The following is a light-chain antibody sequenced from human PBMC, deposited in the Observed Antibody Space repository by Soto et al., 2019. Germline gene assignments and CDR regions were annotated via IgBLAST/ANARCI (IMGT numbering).Light chain of an antibody. Sequence: QSALTQPASVSGSPGQSITISCTGTSSDVGSYNLVSWYKKYPDKAPKVMIYEGSKRPSGVSNRFSGSQSGNTASLTISGLQAEDEADYYCCSYAGRSTLVFGGGTKLTVL. CDR3: CSYAGRSTLV. V-gene: IGLV2-23*01. J-gene: IGLJ2*01. CDR1: SSDVGSYNL. CDR2: EGS.